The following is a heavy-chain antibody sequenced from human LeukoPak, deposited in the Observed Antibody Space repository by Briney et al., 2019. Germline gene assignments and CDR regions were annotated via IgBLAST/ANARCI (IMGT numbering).Heavy chain of an antibody. V-gene: IGHV3-64D*06. J-gene: IGHJ4*02. CDR3: WGYSKGYYFDY. CDR2: ITSNGGST. D-gene: IGHD7-27*01. Sequence: GGSLRLSCSASGFTFSSYSMHWVRPAPGKGLEYVSAITSNGGSTYYADSVKGRFTISRDNSKNTLYLQMSSLRAEDTAVYYCWGYSKGYYFDYWGQGTLVTVSS. CDR1: GFTFSSYS.